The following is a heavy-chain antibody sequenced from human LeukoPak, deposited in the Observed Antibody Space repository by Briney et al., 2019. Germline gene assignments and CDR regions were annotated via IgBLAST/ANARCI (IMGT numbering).Heavy chain of an antibody. CDR1: GFTFSSYW. J-gene: IGHJ1*01. CDR2: IKQDGGEK. CDR3: TRVTCDYYSKIPFHH. V-gene: IGHV3-7*01. Sequence: GGSLRLSCAASGFTFSSYWMSWVRQAPGKGLEWVDLIKQDGGEKYYLDSVKGRFIISRDNAKNSLYLQMSSVRAEDTAVYFCTRVTCDYYSKIPFHHWGQGTLVTVSS. D-gene: IGHD3-3*01.